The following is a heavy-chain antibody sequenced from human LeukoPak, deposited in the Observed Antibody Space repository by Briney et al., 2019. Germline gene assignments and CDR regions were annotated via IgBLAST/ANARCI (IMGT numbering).Heavy chain of an antibody. CDR1: GFTFSNAW. CDR3: TTDLTVTRTNFDY. CDR2: IKSKTDGGTT. D-gene: IGHD4-17*01. Sequence: GGSLRLSCAASGFTFSNAWMSWVRQAPGKGLEWVGRIKSKTDGGTTDYAAPVKGRFTISRDDSKNTPYLQMNSLKTEDTAVYYCTTDLTVTRTNFDYWGQGTLVTVSS. V-gene: IGHV3-15*01. J-gene: IGHJ4*02.